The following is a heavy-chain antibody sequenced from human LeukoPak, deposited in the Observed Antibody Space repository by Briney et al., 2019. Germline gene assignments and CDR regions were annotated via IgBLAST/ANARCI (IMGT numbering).Heavy chain of an antibody. CDR1: GFTFSTYA. V-gene: IGHV3-23*01. D-gene: IGHD6-6*01. CDR2: ISGSGGST. Sequence: SGGSLRLSCAASGFTFSTYAMNWVRQAPGKGLEWVSGISGSGGSTYYADSVKGRFTISRENSKNTLYLQMNSLRVEDMATYYCAKYRTAPPYGLDVWGQGTTVTVSS. J-gene: IGHJ6*02. CDR3: AKYRTAPPYGLDV.